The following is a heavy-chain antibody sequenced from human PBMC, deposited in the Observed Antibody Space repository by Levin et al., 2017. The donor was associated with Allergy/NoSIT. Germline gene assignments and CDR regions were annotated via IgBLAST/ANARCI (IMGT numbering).Heavy chain of an antibody. D-gene: IGHD3-10*01. CDR3: VHNDVLTCGEVSTYDF. CDR2: IYCDDDE. CDR1: GFSLTTNGAG. J-gene: IGHJ4*01. V-gene: IGHV2-5*05. Sequence: SGPTLVKPTQTLTLTCSFSGFSLTTNGAGVAWIRQPPGKALEWLGVIYCDDDERYAPSLKNRLTLTKDTSKNQVFFIMTNLSPFDARTYFCVHNDVLTCGEVSTYDFWGPGLLVTVSS.